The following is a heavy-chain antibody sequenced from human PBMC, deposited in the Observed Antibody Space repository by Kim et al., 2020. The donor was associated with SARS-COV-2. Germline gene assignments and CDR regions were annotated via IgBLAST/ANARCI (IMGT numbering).Heavy chain of an antibody. D-gene: IGHD3-10*01. CDR2: ISYDGSNK. Sequence: GGSLRLSCAASGFTFSTYGMHWVRQAPGKGLEWVALISYDGSNKYYADSVKGRFTISRDNSKNTLYLQMDSLRAEDTAVYYCAKAVLRGVKFNYYGMDV. V-gene: IGHV3-30*18. J-gene: IGHJ6*01. CDR3: AKAVLRGVKFNYYGMDV. CDR1: GFTFSTYG.